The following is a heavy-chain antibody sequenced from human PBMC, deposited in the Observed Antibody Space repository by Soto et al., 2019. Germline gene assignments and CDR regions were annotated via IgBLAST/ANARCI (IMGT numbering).Heavy chain of an antibody. D-gene: IGHD3-16*01. J-gene: IGHJ6*02. Sequence: GASVKVSCKASGYTFTSYAMNWVRQAPGQGLEWMGWINTNTGNPTYAQGFTGRFVFSLDTSVSTAYLQICSLKAEDTAVYYCARAGLSGGDYYYYGMDVWGQGTTVTVS. CDR2: INTNTGNP. CDR3: ARAGLSGGDYYYYGMDV. CDR1: GYTFTSYA. V-gene: IGHV7-4-1*01.